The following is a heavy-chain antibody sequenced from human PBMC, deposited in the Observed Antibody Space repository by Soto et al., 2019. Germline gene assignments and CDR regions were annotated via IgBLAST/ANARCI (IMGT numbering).Heavy chain of an antibody. D-gene: IGHD6-6*01. CDR1: GFTFDSYA. J-gene: IGHJ4*02. CDR3: AKYSSSSYYFHY. V-gene: IGHV3-23*01. Sequence: GGSLRLSCAASGFTFDSYAMSWVRQAPGKGLEWVSAISGSGGSTYYADSVKGRFTISRDNSKNTLYLQMNSLRAEDTALYSCAKYSSSSYYFHYWGEGTLVTVYS. CDR2: ISGSGGST.